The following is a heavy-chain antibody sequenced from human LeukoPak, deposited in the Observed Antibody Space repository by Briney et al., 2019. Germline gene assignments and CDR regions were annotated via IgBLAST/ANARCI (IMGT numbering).Heavy chain of an antibody. CDR3: ARHGLGSSWFGFDY. J-gene: IGHJ4*02. CDR2: IYPGDSDP. D-gene: IGHD6-13*01. V-gene: IGHV5-51*01. Sequence: EESLKISCKGSGYTFTTYWIGWVRQMPGKGLEWVGIIYPGDSDPRYSPSFQGQVTISADKSISTAYLQWSSLKASDSAMYYCARHGLGSSWFGFDYWGQGTLVTVSS. CDR1: GYTFTTYW.